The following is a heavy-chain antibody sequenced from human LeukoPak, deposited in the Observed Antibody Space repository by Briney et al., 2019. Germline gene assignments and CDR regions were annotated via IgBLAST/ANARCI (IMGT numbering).Heavy chain of an antibody. CDR1: GFTFSSYA. D-gene: IGHD6-13*01. Sequence: GALRLSCAASGFTFSSYAMSWVRQAPGKGLEWVSGISNSGDTYYADSVKGRCTISRDNSKNTLDLQMNSLRVDDTAVYYCAKEVAAIASPLFDSWGQGTLVTVSS. V-gene: IGHV3-23*01. J-gene: IGHJ4*02. CDR2: ISNSGDT. CDR3: AKEVAAIASPLFDS.